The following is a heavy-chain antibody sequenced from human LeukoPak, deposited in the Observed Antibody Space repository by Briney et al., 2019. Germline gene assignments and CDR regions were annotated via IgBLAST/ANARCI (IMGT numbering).Heavy chain of an antibody. CDR3: ARDFGRRGYSHGLNWFDP. Sequence: SVKVSCKASGGTFSSYTISWVRQAPGQGLEWMGRIIPILGIANYAQKFQGRVTITADKSTSTAYMELSSLRSEDTAVYYCARDFGRRGYSHGLNWFDPWGQGTLVTVSS. V-gene: IGHV1-69*04. CDR1: GGTFSSYT. D-gene: IGHD5-18*01. CDR2: IIPILGIA. J-gene: IGHJ5*02.